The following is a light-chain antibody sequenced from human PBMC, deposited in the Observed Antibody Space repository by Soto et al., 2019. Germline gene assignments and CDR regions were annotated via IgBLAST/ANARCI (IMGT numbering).Light chain of an antibody. Sequence: DIQMTQSPSTLSASVGDRVTITCRASQNINNWLAWYQQKPGKVPKLLMYTSSSLESGVPSRFSGSGSGTEFTLTISGMRPADFATYYCQQYNSYSRGTFGQGTKVEIK. CDR1: QNINNW. CDR2: TSS. CDR3: QQYNSYSRGT. J-gene: IGKJ1*01. V-gene: IGKV1-5*03.